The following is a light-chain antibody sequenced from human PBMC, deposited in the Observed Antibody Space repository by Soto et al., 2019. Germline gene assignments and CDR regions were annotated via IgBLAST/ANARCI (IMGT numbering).Light chain of an antibody. J-gene: IGKJ4*01. Sequence: DIQMTQSPYSVSASVGDSATITCRASQDISGWLAWYQQKPGKAPNLLIYAASNLQSGVPSRFSGSGSGTDFNLTISSLQPEAFATYYCQQGGSFPLTFGGGTKVDIK. CDR3: QQGGSFPLT. CDR2: AAS. CDR1: QDISGW. V-gene: IGKV1-12*01.